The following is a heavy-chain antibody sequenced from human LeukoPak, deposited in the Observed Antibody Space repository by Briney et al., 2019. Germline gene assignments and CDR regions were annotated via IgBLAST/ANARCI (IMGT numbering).Heavy chain of an antibody. CDR2: IFPGDTDT. CDR1: GYSFSNYW. CDR3: ARLTDYYDSSGYYRNYNWFDP. Sequence: RGESLQMSCKGSGYSFSNYWIAWVRQMPGKGLEWMGIIFPGDTDTKYSPSLQGQVTISADKSINTAYLQWSSLTASDTAIYYCARLTDYYDSSGYYRNYNWFDPWGQGTLVTVSS. D-gene: IGHD3-22*01. J-gene: IGHJ5*02. V-gene: IGHV5-51*01.